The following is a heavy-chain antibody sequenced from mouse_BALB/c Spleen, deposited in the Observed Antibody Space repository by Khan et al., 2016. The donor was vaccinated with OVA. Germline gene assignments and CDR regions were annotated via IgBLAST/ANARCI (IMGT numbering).Heavy chain of an antibody. D-gene: IGHD1-1*01. V-gene: IGHV2-3*01. Sequence: QVQLKESGPGLVAPSQSLSITCSISGFSLTTYGVNWVRQPPGKGLEWLGVIWGDGSTNYHSTLKSRLIISKDNSKRQVFLTLNNPQTDDTATYYCAKFTPDYYSMDYWGQGTSVTVSS. CDR1: GFSLTTYG. CDR2: IWGDGST. J-gene: IGHJ4*01. CDR3: AKFTPDYYSMDY.